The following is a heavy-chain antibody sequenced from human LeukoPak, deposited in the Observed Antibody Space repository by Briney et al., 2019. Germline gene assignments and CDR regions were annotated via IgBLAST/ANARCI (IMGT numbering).Heavy chain of an antibody. CDR3: ARGDPAWDYDTSSYYPDAFDI. CDR1: GGSITSHY. D-gene: IGHD3-22*01. Sequence: SETLSLTCTVSGGSITSHYCNWIRQPPGKGLEWIGYIYYSGSTNYNPSLESRVTISVDTSKNQFSLKLRSVTAADTAVYYCARGDPAWDYDTSSYYPDAFDIWGQGTMVTVPS. V-gene: IGHV4-59*11. CDR2: IYYSGST. J-gene: IGHJ3*02.